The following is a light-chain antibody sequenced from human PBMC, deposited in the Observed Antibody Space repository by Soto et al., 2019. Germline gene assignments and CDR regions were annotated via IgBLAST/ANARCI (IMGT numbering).Light chain of an antibody. CDR1: QSISSW. CDR2: KAY. Sequence: DIQMTQSPSTLSASVGDRVTITCRASQSISSWLDWYQQKPGKAPKLLIYKAYSLESGVPSRFSGSRSGTEFTLTIRSLQPDDFGTYYCQQYNSYSWTFGQGTQVELQ. V-gene: IGKV1-5*03. CDR3: QQYNSYSWT. J-gene: IGKJ1*01.